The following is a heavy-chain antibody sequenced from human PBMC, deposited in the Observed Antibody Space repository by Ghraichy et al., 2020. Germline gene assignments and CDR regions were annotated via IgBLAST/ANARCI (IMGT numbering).Heavy chain of an antibody. CDR3: AKGQGLSGYYGGFDY. V-gene: IGHV3-23*01. J-gene: IGHJ4*02. Sequence: GESLNISCAASGFTFSSYAMSWVRQAPGKGLEWVSAISGSGGSTYYADSVKGRFTISRDNSKNTLYLQMNSLRAEDTAVYYCAKGQGLSGYYGGFDYWGQGTLVTVSS. CDR2: ISGSGGST. D-gene: IGHD3-3*01. CDR1: GFTFSSYA.